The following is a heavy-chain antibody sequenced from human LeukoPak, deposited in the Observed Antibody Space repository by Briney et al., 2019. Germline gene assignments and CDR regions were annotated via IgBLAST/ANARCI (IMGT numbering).Heavy chain of an antibody. CDR1: GFTFSTYS. D-gene: IGHD2-15*01. J-gene: IGHJ2*01. Sequence: PGGSLRLSCAASGFTFSTYSMNWVRQAPGGRLEWLSYISGDCNTIYYADSVKGRFTISRDNAKTSLYLQMNTLRDEDTAVYYCARDRAAPTWFFDLWGRGTLVLVSS. CDR3: ARDRAAPTWFFDL. V-gene: IGHV3-48*02. CDR2: ISGDCNTI.